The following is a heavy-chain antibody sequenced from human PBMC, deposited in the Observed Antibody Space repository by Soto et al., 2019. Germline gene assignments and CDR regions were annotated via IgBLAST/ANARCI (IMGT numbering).Heavy chain of an antibody. V-gene: IGHV3-23*01. CDR2: ISGGGGST. D-gene: IGHD2-8*01. CDR1: GFTFSSYA. J-gene: IGHJ5*02. CDR3: AKDSEVLGYCTNGVCYHNWFDP. Sequence: EVQLLESGGGLVQPGGSLRLSCAASGFTFSSYAMRWVRQAPGKGLEWVSAISGGGGSTYYADSVKGRFTISRDKSKNTLYLQMNSRRAEDTAVYYCAKDSEVLGYCTNGVCYHNWFDPWGQGTLVTVSS.